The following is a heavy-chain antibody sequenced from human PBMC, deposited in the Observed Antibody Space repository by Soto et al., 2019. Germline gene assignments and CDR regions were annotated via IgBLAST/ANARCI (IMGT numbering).Heavy chain of an antibody. Sequence: GESLKISCKGSGYSFTSYWISWVRLMPGKGLEWMGRIDPSDSYTNYSPSFQGHVTISADKSISTAYLQWSSLKASDTAMYYCARRYYDILTGYYISGGGMDVWGQGTTVTVSS. J-gene: IGHJ6*02. D-gene: IGHD3-9*01. CDR2: IDPSDSYT. CDR3: ARRYYDILTGYYISGGGMDV. CDR1: GYSFTSYW. V-gene: IGHV5-10-1*01.